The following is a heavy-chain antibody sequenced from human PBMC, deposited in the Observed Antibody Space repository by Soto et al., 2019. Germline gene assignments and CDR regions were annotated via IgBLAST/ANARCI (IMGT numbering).Heavy chain of an antibody. V-gene: IGHV3-15*07. J-gene: IGHJ4*02. CDR3: TTTFSVYSGSYYRLEGPSDY. Sequence: PGGSLRLSCAASGFTFSNAWMNWVRQAPGKGLEWVGRIKSKTDGGTTDYAAPVKGRFTISRDDSKNTLYLQMNSLKTEDTAVYYCTTTFSVYSGSYYRLEGPSDYWGQGTLVTVSS. CDR2: IKSKTDGGTT. D-gene: IGHD1-26*01. CDR1: GFTFSNAW.